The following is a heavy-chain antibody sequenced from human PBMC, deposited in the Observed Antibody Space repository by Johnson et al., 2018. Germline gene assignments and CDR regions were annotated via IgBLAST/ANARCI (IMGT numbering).Heavy chain of an antibody. CDR3: ARRIAARPPYYYYGMDV. J-gene: IGHJ6*02. CDR2: IYPGDSDT. D-gene: IGHD6-6*01. V-gene: IGHV5-51*03. CDR1: GYSFTSYW. Sequence: VQLVQSGAEVKKPGESLKISCKGSGYSFTSYWIGWVRQMPGKGLEWMGIIYPGDSDTRYSPSFQGQVTISADKSISTAYLQWSSLKASDTAMYSCARRIAARPPYYYYGMDVWGQGTTVTVSS.